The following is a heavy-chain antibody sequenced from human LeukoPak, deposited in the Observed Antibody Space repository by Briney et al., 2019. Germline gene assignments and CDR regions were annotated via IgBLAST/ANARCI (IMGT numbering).Heavy chain of an antibody. J-gene: IGHJ4*02. D-gene: IGHD1-26*01. Sequence: PGGSLRLSCAASGFTFSSYGMHWVRQAPGKGLEWVAVISYDGSNKYYADSVKGRFTISRDNSKNTLYLQVNSLRAEDTAVYYCAKELYSGSYSMEYYFDYWGQGTLVTVSS. CDR1: GFTFSSYG. V-gene: IGHV3-30*18. CDR3: AKELYSGSYSMEYYFDY. CDR2: ISYDGSNK.